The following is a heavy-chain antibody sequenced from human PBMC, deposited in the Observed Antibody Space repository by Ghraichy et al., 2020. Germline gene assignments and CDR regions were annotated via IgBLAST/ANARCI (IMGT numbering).Heavy chain of an antibody. CDR3: AREIAPSGIRKRAFDL. V-gene: IGHV3-11*06. J-gene: IGHJ4*02. Sequence: GGSLRLSCAASGFTFSDYYMTWIRQAPGKGLEWVSYIFSGGSYTNYADSVKGRFTISRDDSKNSLHLQMNSLRDEDTGVYFCAREIAPSGIRKRAFDLWGQGTRLTVSS. CDR1: GFTFSDYY. D-gene: IGHD5-12*01. CDR2: IFSGGSYT.